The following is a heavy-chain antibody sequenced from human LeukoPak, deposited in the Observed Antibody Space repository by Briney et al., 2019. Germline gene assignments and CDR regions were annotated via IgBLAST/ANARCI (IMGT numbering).Heavy chain of an antibody. CDR1: GDSVSRNSAS. J-gene: IGHJ4*02. Sequence: SQTLSLTCAISGDSVSRNSASWNWIRQSPSRGLEWLGRTYYRSKWYNDYAVSVKSRITINPDTSKNQFSLQLNSLTPEDTAVYYCARGGSGVEVSLFAYWAQGPLSPSPQ. CDR2: TYYRSKWYN. CDR3: ARGGSGVEVSLFAY. D-gene: IGHD3-10*01. V-gene: IGHV6-1*01.